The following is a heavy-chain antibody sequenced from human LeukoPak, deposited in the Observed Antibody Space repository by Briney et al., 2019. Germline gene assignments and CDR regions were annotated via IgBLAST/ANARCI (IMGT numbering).Heavy chain of an antibody. CDR2: ISSSCNYI. D-gene: IGHD1-26*01. J-gene: IGHJ4*02. Sequence: GGSLRLSCTASGFTFSSYSMNCIRQAPGKGLEWVSSISSSCNYIYYADSVKGRFTISRDNAKNSLYLQMNSLRTEDTAVYYCARSTSGSYFFDYWGQGTLVTVSS. V-gene: IGHV3-21*01. CDR1: GFTFSSYS. CDR3: ARSTSGSYFFDY.